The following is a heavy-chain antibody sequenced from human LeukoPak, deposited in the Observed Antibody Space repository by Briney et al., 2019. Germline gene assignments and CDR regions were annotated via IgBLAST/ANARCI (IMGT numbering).Heavy chain of an antibody. CDR2: IWYDGSNK. J-gene: IGHJ4*02. Sequence: GGSLRLSCAASGFTFSSYGMPWVREAPGKGLVWVAVIWYDGSNKYYADSVKGRFTISRDNSKNTLYLQMNSLRAEDTAVYYCARDSASARDYYDSSGYYWLLNYWGQGTLVTVSS. CDR3: ARDSASARDYYDSSGYYWLLNY. V-gene: IGHV3-33*01. CDR1: GFTFSSYG. D-gene: IGHD3-22*01.